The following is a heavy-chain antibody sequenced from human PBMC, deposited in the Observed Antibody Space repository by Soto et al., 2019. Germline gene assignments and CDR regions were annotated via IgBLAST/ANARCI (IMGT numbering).Heavy chain of an antibody. Sequence: GGSLRLSCAASGFTFSSYEMNWVRQAPGKGLEWVSYISSSGSTIYYADSVKGRFTISRDNAKKSLYLQMNSLTAEDTAVYHCARVGYDSSGNYGMDVWGQGTTVTVSS. CDR1: GFTFSSYE. CDR2: ISSSGSTI. D-gene: IGHD3-22*01. J-gene: IGHJ6*02. CDR3: ARVGYDSSGNYGMDV. V-gene: IGHV3-48*03.